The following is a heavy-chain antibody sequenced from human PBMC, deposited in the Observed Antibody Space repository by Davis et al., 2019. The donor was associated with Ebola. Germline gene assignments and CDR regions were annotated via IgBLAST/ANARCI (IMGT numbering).Heavy chain of an antibody. Sequence: PSETLSLTCTVSGGSISSYYWSWIRQPPGKGLEWIGYIYYSGSTYYNPSLKSRVTISVDTSKNQFSLKLSSVTAADTAVYYCARVDQLLDNNWFDPWGQGTLVTVSS. CDR3: ARVDQLLDNNWFDP. D-gene: IGHD2-2*01. J-gene: IGHJ5*02. CDR2: IYYSGST. V-gene: IGHV4-59*01. CDR1: GGSISSYY.